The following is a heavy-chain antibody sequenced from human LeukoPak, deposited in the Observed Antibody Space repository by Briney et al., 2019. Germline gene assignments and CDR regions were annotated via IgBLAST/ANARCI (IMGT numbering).Heavy chain of an antibody. CDR1: GYSFISYW. V-gene: IGHV5-51*01. J-gene: IGHJ1*01. Sequence: GESLKSSCKGAGYSFISYWVAWVRQMPGKGLEGRGIIYPCDGDTRYSPSFQGQITISAAKSITNAYLQWSSLKASDTAIYYCARRAVAAAGENAEYFQHWGQGTLVTVSS. CDR3: ARRAVAAAGENAEYFQH. D-gene: IGHD6-13*01. CDR2: IYPCDGDT.